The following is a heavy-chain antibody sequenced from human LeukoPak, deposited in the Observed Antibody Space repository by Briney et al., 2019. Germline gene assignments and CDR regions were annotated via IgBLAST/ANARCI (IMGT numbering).Heavy chain of an antibody. Sequence: ASVKVSCKASGYTFTSYGISWVRQAPGQGLEWMGWISAYNGNTNYAQKLQGRVTMTIDTSTSTAYMELRSLRSDDTAVYYCARESPRYSGGYLSIDYWGQGTLVTVSS. CDR1: GYTFTSYG. CDR3: ARESPRYSGGYLSIDY. J-gene: IGHJ4*02. D-gene: IGHD1-26*01. CDR2: ISAYNGNT. V-gene: IGHV1-18*01.